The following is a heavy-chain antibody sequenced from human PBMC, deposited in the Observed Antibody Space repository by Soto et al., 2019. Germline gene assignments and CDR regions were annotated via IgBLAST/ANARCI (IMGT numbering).Heavy chain of an antibody. Sequence: EVQLVESGGGLVQPGGSLRLSCAASGFTFSSYSMNWVRQAPGKGLEWVSYISSSSTTKYYADSVKGRFTISRDNAKNSLSLQMNRLRAEDTAVYYCARDGCSGSNCLNWFDPWGQGTLVTVSS. CDR2: ISSSSTTK. CDR3: ARDGCSGSNCLNWFDP. D-gene: IGHD2-15*01. J-gene: IGHJ5*02. CDR1: GFTFSSYS. V-gene: IGHV3-48*01.